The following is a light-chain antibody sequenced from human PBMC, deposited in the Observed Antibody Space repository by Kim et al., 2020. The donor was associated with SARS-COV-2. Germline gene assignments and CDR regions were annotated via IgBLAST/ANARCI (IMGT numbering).Light chain of an antibody. J-gene: IGLJ3*02. CDR1: SGHSTYI. CDR3: ETWDSNSRV. CDR2: LEGSGHY. Sequence: QPVLTQSSSASASLGSSVKLTCTLSSGHSTYIIAWHQQQPGKAPRYLMKLEGSGHYNKGSGVPDRFSGSSSGADRYLTISNLQSEDEADYYCETWDSNSRVFGGGTKLTVL. V-gene: IGLV4-60*03.